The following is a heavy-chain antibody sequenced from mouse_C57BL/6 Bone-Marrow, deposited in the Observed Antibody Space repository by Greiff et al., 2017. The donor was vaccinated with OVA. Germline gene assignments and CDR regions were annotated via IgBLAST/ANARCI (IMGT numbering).Heavy chain of an antibody. Sequence: VQLQQSGPELVKPGASVKMSCKASGYTFTDYTMHWVKQSHGQSLEWIGYINPNTGGTSSNQKFKGKATLTVNKSSSTAYMELRSLTSEDSAVDYCASYDYRYYYAMDYWGQGTSVTVSS. CDR3: ASYDYRYYYAMDY. V-gene: IGHV1-22*01. CDR2: INPNTGGT. CDR1: GYTFTDYT. D-gene: IGHD2-4*01. J-gene: IGHJ4*01.